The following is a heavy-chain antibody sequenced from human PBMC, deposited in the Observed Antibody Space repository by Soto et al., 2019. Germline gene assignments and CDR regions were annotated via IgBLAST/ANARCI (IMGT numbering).Heavy chain of an antibody. J-gene: IGHJ4*02. CDR3: ARDAVYTYGYVFDY. CDR2: IIPVLGVG. V-gene: IGHV1-69*01. CDR1: GGTFGNHA. Sequence: QVQLVQSGAEVKKPGSSVRVSCKASGGTFGNHAISWVRQAPGQGLEWLGGIIPVLGVGDNAQNFQGRVTITADASTSTAHLELSSLRSEDTALYYCARDAVYTYGYVFDYWGQGTLVTVSS. D-gene: IGHD5-18*01.